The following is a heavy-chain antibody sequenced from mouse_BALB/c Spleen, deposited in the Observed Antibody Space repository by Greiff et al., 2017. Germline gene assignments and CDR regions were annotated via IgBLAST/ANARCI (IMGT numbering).Heavy chain of an antibody. CDR1: GYTFSSYW. CDR3: ARGGGGAAY. CDR2: ILPGSGST. J-gene: IGHJ3*01. Sequence: VKLQESGAELAKPGASVKMSCKATGYTFSSYWIEWVKQRPGHGLEWIGEILPGSGSTNYNEKFKGKATFTADTSSNTAYMQLSSLTSEDSAVYYCARGGGGAAYWGQGTLVTVSA. V-gene: IGHV1-9*01.